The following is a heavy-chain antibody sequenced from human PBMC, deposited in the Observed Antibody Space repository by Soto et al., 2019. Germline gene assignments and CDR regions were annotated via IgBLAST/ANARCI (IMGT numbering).Heavy chain of an antibody. CDR1: GFRFNMYS. D-gene: IGHD6-19*01. CDR2: ITRDTNTI. V-gene: IGHV3-48*02. Sequence: EVQLVESGGGLVQPGGSLRLSCAASGFRFNMYSMNWVRQAPGKGLEWSAYITRDTNTIKYADSVKGRFTISRDNAKNSVYLQMNSLRDEDTAVYYCARSVEGHFDYWGQGTVVTVSS. J-gene: IGHJ4*02. CDR3: ARSVEGHFDY.